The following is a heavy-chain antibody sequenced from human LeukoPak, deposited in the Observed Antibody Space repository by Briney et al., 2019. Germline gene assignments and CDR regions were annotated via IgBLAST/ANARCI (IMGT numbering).Heavy chain of an antibody. Sequence: GGSLRLSCAASGSTFSSYWMSWVRQAPGKGLEWVANIKQDGSEKYYVDSVKGRFTISRDNAKNSLYLQMNSLRAEDTAVYYCARVRQQLDRYYYYYMDVWGKGTTVTVSS. V-gene: IGHV3-7*01. CDR2: IKQDGSEK. CDR1: GSTFSSYW. J-gene: IGHJ6*03. D-gene: IGHD6-13*01. CDR3: ARVRQQLDRYYYYYMDV.